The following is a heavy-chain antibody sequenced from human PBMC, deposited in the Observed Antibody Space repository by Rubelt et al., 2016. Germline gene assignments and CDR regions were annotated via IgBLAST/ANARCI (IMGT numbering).Heavy chain of an antibody. V-gene: IGHV4-39*01. CDR2: IYYSGST. Sequence: QPQLQESGPGLVKPSETLSLTCTVSGDSISSSSYYWGWIRQPPEKGLEWIGSIYYSGSTYYNQSLKSRVTSSIDTSRNHFSRNLNSVTDADTAVYYCARTYSSTWIRFDYWGQGTLVIVSS. CDR1: GDSISSSSYY. J-gene: IGHJ4*02. D-gene: IGHD6-13*01. CDR3: ARTYSSTWIRFDY.